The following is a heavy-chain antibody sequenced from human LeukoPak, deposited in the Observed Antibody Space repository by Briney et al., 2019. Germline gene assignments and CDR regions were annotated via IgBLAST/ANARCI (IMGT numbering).Heavy chain of an antibody. D-gene: IGHD3-10*01. Sequence: PGGSLRLSCAASGFTFSSYSMNWVRQAPGKGLEWVSSISSSSSYIYYADSVKGRFTISRDNAKNTLYLQMNSLRAEDTAVYYCAKGHSWAYGSGSYWGQGTLVTVSS. CDR2: ISSSSSYI. J-gene: IGHJ4*02. CDR1: GFTFSSYS. V-gene: IGHV3-21*04. CDR3: AKGHSWAYGSGSY.